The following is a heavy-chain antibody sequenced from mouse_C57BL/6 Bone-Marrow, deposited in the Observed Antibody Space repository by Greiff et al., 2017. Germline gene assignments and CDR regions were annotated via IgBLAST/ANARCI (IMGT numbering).Heavy chain of an antibody. J-gene: IGHJ3*01. Sequence: VQLQQSVAELVRPGASVKLSCTASGFNIKNTYMHWVKQRPEKGLECIGRIDPANGNTKYAPQFQGKATITADTSSNTAYLQLSSLTSVDTAIYSCAREGVYYGSPWFAYWGQGTLVTVSA. CDR2: IDPANGNT. CDR1: GFNIKNTY. V-gene: IGHV14-3*01. D-gene: IGHD1-1*01. CDR3: AREGVYYGSPWFAY.